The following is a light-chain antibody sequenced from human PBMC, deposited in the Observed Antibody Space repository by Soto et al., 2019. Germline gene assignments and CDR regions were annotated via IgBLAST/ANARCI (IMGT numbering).Light chain of an antibody. J-gene: IGKJ1*01. V-gene: IGKV1-17*01. Sequence: GDRVTITCRASQDIRNNLGWYQQEPGKAPKRLQGGVPSRFSGSGSGTEFTLTISSLQPEDFATYYCLQHKAYPWTFGQGTKVDIK. CDR3: LQHKAYPWT. CDR1: QDIRNN.